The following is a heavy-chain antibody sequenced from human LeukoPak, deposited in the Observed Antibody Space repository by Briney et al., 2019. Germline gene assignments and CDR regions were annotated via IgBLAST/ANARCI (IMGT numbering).Heavy chain of an antibody. Sequence: AAVKLACKASGYTFTNFGITWVRQAPGQGLEWMGWISGYSGNTEYAQKLQGRVTMTTDTSTSTAYMELRGLRSDDTAVYYCAKEGDLVAGIRNWLDAGSQGRLLTVSS. V-gene: IGHV1-18*01. CDR1: GYTFTNFG. D-gene: IGHD6-19*01. J-gene: IGHJ5*02. CDR3: AKEGDLVAGIRNWLDA. CDR2: ISGYSGNT.